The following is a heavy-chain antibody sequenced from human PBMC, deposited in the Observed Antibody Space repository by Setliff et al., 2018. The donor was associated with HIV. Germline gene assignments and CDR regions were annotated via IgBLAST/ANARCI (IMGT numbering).Heavy chain of an antibody. D-gene: IGHD2-8*01. Sequence: SETLSLTCTVSGVSMTSGGYYRSWIRQLPGKGLEWIGYIYYSGDTSYNPSLKRRLTLSLDMSKNQFSLKVDSVTAADTAVYYCARGDVYCTNGVCYNQHYYPMDVWGQGTTVTVSS. J-gene: IGHJ6*02. CDR1: GVSMTSGGYY. CDR3: ARGDVYCTNGVCYNQHYYPMDV. V-gene: IGHV4-31*03. CDR2: IYYSGDT.